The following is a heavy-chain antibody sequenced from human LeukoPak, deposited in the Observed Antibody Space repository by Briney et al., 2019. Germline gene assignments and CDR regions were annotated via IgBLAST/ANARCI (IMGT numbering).Heavy chain of an antibody. CDR2: IYHSGST. J-gene: IGHJ4*02. D-gene: IGHD3-22*01. V-gene: IGHV4-59*06. CDR3: ARRGAVVKYVEYFDY. Sequence: SETLSLTCTVSGGSISSYYWSWIRQPAGKGLEWIGYIYHSGSTYYNPSLKSRVTISVDRSKNQFSLKLSSVTAADTAVYYCARRGAVVKYVEYFDYWGQGTLVTVSS. CDR1: GGSISSYY.